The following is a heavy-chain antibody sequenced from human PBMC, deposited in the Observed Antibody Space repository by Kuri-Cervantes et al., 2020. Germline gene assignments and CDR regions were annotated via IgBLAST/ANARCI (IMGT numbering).Heavy chain of an antibody. CDR2: ISYDGSNK. CDR1: GFTFSSYA. CDR3: ARDKYYDSSGWFDP. D-gene: IGHD3-22*01. Sequence: LSLTCAASGFTFSSYAMHWVRQAPGKGLEWVAVISYDGSNKYYADSVKGRFTISRDNSKNTLYLQMNSLRAEDTAVYYCARDKYYDSSGWFDPWGQGTLVTVSS. V-gene: IGHV3-30-3*01. J-gene: IGHJ5*02.